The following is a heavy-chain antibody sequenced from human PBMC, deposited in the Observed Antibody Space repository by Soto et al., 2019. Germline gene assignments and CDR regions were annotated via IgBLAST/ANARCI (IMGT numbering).Heavy chain of an antibody. V-gene: IGHV4-39*01. J-gene: IGHJ5*02. D-gene: IGHD4-17*01. CDR1: GGSISSSSYY. CDR2: IYYSGST. CDR3: ARVDYDVSYNWFDP. Sequence: PSETLSLTCTVSGGSISSSSYYWGWIRQPPGKGLEWIGSIYYSGSTYYNPSLKSRVTISVDTSKNQLSLKLSSVTAADTAVYYCARVDYDVSYNWFDPWGQGTLVTVSS.